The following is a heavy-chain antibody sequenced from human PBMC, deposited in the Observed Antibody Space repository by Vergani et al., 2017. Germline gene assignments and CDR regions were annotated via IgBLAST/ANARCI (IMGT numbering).Heavy chain of an antibody. CDR1: GFTFSNAW. CDR3: ARSLVAGKGGY. J-gene: IGHJ4*02. CDR2: IKSKTDGGTT. Sequence: EVQLVESGGGLVKPGGSLRLSCAASGFTFSNAWMSWVRQAPGKGLEWVGRIKSKTDGGTTDYAAPVKGRFTISRDDSKNTLYLQMNSLRVEDTAVYFCARSLVAGKGGYWGQGTRVAVSS. D-gene: IGHD6-19*01. V-gene: IGHV3-15*01.